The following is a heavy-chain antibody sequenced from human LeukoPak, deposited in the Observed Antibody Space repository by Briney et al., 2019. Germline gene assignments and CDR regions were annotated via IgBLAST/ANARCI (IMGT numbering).Heavy chain of an antibody. Sequence: PGGSLRLSCAASGFTFSSYSMNWVRQAPGKGLEWVSSISFSSSYIYYADSVKGRFTISRVNAKNSLYLQMNSLRAEDTAVYYCARGWSDWFDPWGQGTLVTVSS. CDR3: ARGWSDWFDP. CDR1: GFTFSSYS. J-gene: IGHJ5*02. D-gene: IGHD6-19*01. V-gene: IGHV3-21*01. CDR2: ISFSSSYI.